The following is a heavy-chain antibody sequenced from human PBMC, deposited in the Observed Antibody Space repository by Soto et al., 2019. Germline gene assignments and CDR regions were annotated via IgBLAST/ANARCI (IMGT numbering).Heavy chain of an antibody. Sequence: ASVKVSCKASGYTFSTYGITWVRQAPGQGLDWMGWINPFKGDTNSAARFQDRVTMTTDTSTRAAYMELRSLRSDDTAVYYCARVKVPAAILGAFDLWGQGTLVTVSS. CDR1: GYTFSTYG. CDR3: ARVKVPAAILGAFDL. J-gene: IGHJ3*01. D-gene: IGHD2-2*02. V-gene: IGHV1-18*01. CDR2: INPFKGDT.